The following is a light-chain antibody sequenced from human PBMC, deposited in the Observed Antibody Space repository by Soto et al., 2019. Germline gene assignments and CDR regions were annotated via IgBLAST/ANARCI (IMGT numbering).Light chain of an antibody. V-gene: IGKV1-39*01. CDR3: QQSDSTPYT. CDR2: DAS. CDR1: QTISTY. J-gene: IGKJ2*01. Sequence: DIQMTQSPSSLSASVGDRVTITCRASQTISTYLNWYQQKPGKAPRLLIYDASSLLSGVPSRFSGSGSGPDFTLTIDSLQPEDFSTYYCQQSDSTPYTFGQGTKVEI.